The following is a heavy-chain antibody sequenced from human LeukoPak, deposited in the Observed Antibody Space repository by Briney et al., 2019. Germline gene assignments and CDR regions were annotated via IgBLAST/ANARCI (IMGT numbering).Heavy chain of an antibody. CDR2: VYYTGST. J-gene: IGHJ6*02. D-gene: IGHD6-6*01. Sequence: SQTLSLTCTVSGGSVTSGGYYWSWIRQHPGKGLEWIGYVYYTGSTYYNPSLTSRVTISPDTSKNHFSLKVSSVTAADTAVYYCARISAGRYGMDVWGQGTTVTVSS. CDR3: ARISAGRYGMDV. CDR1: GGSVTSGGYY. V-gene: IGHV4-31*03.